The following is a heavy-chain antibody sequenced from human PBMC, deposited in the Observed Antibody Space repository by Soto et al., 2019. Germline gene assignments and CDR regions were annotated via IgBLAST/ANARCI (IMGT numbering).Heavy chain of an antibody. J-gene: IGHJ6*02. CDR2: IYDDGSA. CDR1: GGSISSSY. V-gene: IGHV4-59*12. Sequence: SETLSLTCTVSGGSISSSYWSWIRQPPGKGLEWLAYIYDDGSANYNPSPKSRATISLDMSKNQFSLKLTSVTAADTAVYYCARSVLLWFGDPKRGMDVWGQGTTVTVSS. D-gene: IGHD3-10*01. CDR3: ARSVLLWFGDPKRGMDV.